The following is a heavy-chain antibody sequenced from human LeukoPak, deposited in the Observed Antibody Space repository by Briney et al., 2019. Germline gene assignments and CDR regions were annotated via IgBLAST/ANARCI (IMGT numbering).Heavy chain of an antibody. CDR3: AKDKGDYLGYFDY. V-gene: IGHV1-8*02. J-gene: IGHJ4*02. D-gene: IGHD4-17*01. Sequence: GASVKVSCKASGYTFTSYDINWVRQATGQGLEWMGWMNPNSGNTGYAQKFQGRVTMTRDTSISTAYMELSSLRSEDTAVYYCAKDKGDYLGYFDYWGQGTLVTVSS. CDR1: GYTFTSYD. CDR2: MNPNSGNT.